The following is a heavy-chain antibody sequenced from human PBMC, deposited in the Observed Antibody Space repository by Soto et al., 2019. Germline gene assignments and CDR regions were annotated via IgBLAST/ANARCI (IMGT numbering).Heavy chain of an antibody. CDR3: AKTTNGASLRGDWFDP. CDR2: VIVSGGST. J-gene: IGHJ5*02. CDR1: EFTFSNYV. Sequence: SLRLSCAASEFTFSNYVMSWVRQAPGKGLEWVSTVIVSGGSTYYAESVRGRFTISRDNSRNTLYLQMYSLRADDTAVYHCAKTTNGASLRGDWFDPWGQGTLVTVSS. D-gene: IGHD2-8*01. V-gene: IGHV3-23*01.